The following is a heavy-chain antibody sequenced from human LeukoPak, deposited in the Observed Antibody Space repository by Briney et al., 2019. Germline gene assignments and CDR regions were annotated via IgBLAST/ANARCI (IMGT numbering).Heavy chain of an antibody. D-gene: IGHD7-27*01. CDR3: TRGRPGHYYDY. V-gene: IGHV3-48*02. Sequence: GGSLRLSCTTSGFAFSGYSMNWVRQAPGKGLEWVSYISGSGNTIFYADSVKGRFTVSRDNAKNSLYLQMDGLRDEDTAVYYCTRGRPGHYYDYWGQGTLVTVSS. J-gene: IGHJ4*02. CDR2: ISGSGNTI. CDR1: GFAFSGYS.